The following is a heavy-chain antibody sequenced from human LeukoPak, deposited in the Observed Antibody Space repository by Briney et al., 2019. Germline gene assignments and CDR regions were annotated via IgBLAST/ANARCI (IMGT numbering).Heavy chain of an antibody. Sequence: SETLSLTCTVSGGSIGSSSYYWGWIRQPPGKGLGWIGSIYYGGSTYYKPSLRSRATISVDTSKLQFSLKQSSVTAADTAVYYCARLGIPMLRGVIGLYYYYYYMDVWGKGTTVSVCS. CDR1: GGSIGSSSYY. CDR2: IYYGGST. D-gene: IGHD3-10*01. J-gene: IGHJ6*03. V-gene: IGHV4-39*01. CDR3: ARLGIPMLRGVIGLYYYYYYMDV.